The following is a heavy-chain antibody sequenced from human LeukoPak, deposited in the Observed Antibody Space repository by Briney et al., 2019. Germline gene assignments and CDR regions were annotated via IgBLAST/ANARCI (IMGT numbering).Heavy chain of an antibody. CDR3: ATKPYCSGGSCYSGPDY. Sequence: GGSLRLSCAASGFTFSSYAMSWVRQAPGKGLEWVSAISGSGGSTYYADSVKGRFAISRDNSKNTLYLQMNSLRAEDTAVYYCATKPYCSGGSCYSGPDYWGQRTLVTVSS. D-gene: IGHD2-15*01. V-gene: IGHV3-23*01. J-gene: IGHJ4*02. CDR2: ISGSGGST. CDR1: GFTFSSYA.